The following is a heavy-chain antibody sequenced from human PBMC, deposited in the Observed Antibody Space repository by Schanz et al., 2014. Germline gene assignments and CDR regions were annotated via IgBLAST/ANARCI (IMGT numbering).Heavy chain of an antibody. D-gene: IGHD5-12*01. V-gene: IGHV1-46*03. J-gene: IGHJ4*01. CDR1: GYTFSSYG. CDR2: INPIGGST. CDR3: ARAGYDPSLTH. Sequence: QVQLVQSGAEVKKPGASVKVSCKTSGYTFSSYGITWVRQAPGQGLEWMGIINPIGGSTTYAQKFRGAVTLTTDTSTDTAYLELTSLRSEDTAVYYCARAGYDPSLTHWGQGTLVTVSS.